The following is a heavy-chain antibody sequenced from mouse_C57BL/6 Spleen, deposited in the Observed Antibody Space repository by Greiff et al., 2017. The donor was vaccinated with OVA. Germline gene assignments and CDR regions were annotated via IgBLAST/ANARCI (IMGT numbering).Heavy chain of an antibody. Sequence: QVQLKESGPELVKPGASVKISCKASGYAFSSSWMNWVKQRPGKGLEWIGDIYPGSGSTNYNEKFKSKATLTVDTSSSTAYMQLSSLTSEDSAVYYCAIYYDYDDWYFDVWGTGTTVTVSS. V-gene: IGHV1-55*01. CDR1: GYAFSSSW. D-gene: IGHD2-4*01. J-gene: IGHJ1*03. CDR3: AIYYDYDDWYFDV. CDR2: IYPGSGST.